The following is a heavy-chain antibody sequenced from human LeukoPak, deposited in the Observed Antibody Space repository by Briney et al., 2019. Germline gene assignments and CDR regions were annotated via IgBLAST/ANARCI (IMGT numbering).Heavy chain of an antibody. CDR3: ARGPNYDLPFDP. D-gene: IGHD3-3*01. V-gene: IGHV3-48*01. CDR1: GFTFSSYS. CDR2: ISSSSSII. Sequence: PGGSLRLSCAASGFTFSSYSMNWVRQAPGKGVEWVSYISSSSSIIYYAVSVKARFTISRDNAKNSLYLQMNSLRAEDTAVYYCARGPNYDLPFDPWGQGTLVTVSS. J-gene: IGHJ5*02.